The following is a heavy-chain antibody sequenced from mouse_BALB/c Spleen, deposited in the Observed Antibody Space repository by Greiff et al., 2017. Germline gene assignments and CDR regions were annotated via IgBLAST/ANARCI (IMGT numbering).Heavy chain of an antibody. V-gene: IGHV2-9*02. J-gene: IGHJ4*01. Sequence: QVQLQQSGPGLVAPSQSLSITCTVSGFSLTSYGVHWVRQPPGKGLEWLGVIWAGGSTNYNSALMSRLSISKDNSKSQVFLKMNSLQTDDTAMYYCARVGNYFYYAMDYWGQGTSVTVSS. CDR2: IWAGGST. CDR1: GFSLTSYG. CDR3: ARVGNYFYYAMDY. D-gene: IGHD2-1*01.